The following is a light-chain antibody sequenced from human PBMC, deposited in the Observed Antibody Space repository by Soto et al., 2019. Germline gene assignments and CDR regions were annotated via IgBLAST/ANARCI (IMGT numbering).Light chain of an antibody. V-gene: IGLV1-44*01. Sequence: QPPSSSGTPGQRVTISFSGSSSNIARNTVNWYEQLPGTAPKLLIYSNNQRPSGVPDRFSGSKSGTSASLAISGLQSEDEADYYCAAWDDSLNGDVFGTGTKVTV. CDR1: SSNIARNT. J-gene: IGLJ1*01. CDR2: SNN. CDR3: AAWDDSLNGDV.